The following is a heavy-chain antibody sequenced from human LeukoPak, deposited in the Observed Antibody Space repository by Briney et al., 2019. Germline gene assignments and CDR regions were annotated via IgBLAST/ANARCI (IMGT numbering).Heavy chain of an antibody. CDR3: ARDPSLWEQWPYFDY. D-gene: IGHD6-19*01. V-gene: IGHV4-61*02. Sequence: SETLSLTCTVSGGSISSGSYYWSWIRQPAGKGLEWIGRIYTSGSTNYNPSLKSRVTISVDTSKNQFSLKLSSVTAAGTAVYYCARDPSLWEQWPYFDYWGQGTLVTVSS. J-gene: IGHJ4*02. CDR1: GGSISSGSYY. CDR2: IYTSGST.